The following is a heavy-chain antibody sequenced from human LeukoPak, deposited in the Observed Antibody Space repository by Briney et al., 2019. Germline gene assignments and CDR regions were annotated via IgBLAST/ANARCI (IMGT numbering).Heavy chain of an antibody. CDR2: IYPGDSDT. D-gene: IGHD3-10*01. V-gene: IGHV5-51*01. CDR3: ARQAMVRGATFFGPADY. Sequence: GASVKVSCKASGYTFTSYWIGWVRQMPGKGLEWMGIIYPGDSDTRYSPSFQGQVTISADKSISTAYLQWSSLKASDTAMYYCARQAMVRGATFFGPADYWGQGTLVTVSS. J-gene: IGHJ4*02. CDR1: GYTFTSYW.